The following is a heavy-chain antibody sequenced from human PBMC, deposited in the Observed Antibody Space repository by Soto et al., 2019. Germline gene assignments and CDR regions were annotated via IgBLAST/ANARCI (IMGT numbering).Heavy chain of an antibody. CDR3: ARDVSSDTTGFRGYDL. CDR2: FIPIFVSA. Sequence: QLHLVQFGAEVKKAGSSVKVSCKASGGTVSSYAITWVRQAPGKGLEWMGVFIPIFVSAHYAPKFQGRITITADESTSTAHMELSGLTSEDTASYYCARDVSSDTTGFRGYDLWGQGTQVTVSS. J-gene: IGHJ4*02. CDR1: GGTVSSYA. D-gene: IGHD3-10*01. V-gene: IGHV1-69*01.